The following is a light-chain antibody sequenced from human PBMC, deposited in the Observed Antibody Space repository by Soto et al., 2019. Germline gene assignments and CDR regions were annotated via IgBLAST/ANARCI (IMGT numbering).Light chain of an antibody. CDR2: AAS. V-gene: IGKV1-13*02. J-gene: IGKJ1*01. Sequence: AIQLTQSPSSLSASVGDRVTISCRASRDIRNVLAWYQHAPGKAPNLLIYAASTLQSGVPSRFSGSGSGTDFTLTINGLQPEDFATYYCQHYNSYGTFGQGTKVDI. CDR1: RDIRNV. CDR3: QHYNSYGT.